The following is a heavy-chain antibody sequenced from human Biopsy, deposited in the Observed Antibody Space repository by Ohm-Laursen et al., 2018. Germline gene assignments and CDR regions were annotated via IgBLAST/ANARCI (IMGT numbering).Heavy chain of an antibody. Sequence: SDTLSLTCAVSGGSFNGYFWSWIRQPPGKGLEWIGDISQSGSTNYSPSLKSRVTISVDTAKKQFSLSLRSVTAAATAVYYCARVPLPGIGAAYQGRFLYGMDVWGQGTTVSVS. CDR1: GGSFNGYF. CDR2: ISQSGST. CDR3: ARVPLPGIGAAYQGRFLYGMDV. D-gene: IGHD6-13*01. J-gene: IGHJ6*02. V-gene: IGHV4-34*01.